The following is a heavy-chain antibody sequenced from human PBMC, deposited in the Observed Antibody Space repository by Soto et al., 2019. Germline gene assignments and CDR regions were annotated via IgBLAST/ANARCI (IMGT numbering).Heavy chain of an antibody. J-gene: IGHJ6*02. D-gene: IGHD7-27*01. Sequence: PGGSLRLSCTASGFTFSASAFHWVRQAPGKGLEWVGRIRGKTLSYATSYAASVKGRFTISRDESTHTAFLQMNSLTTEDTATFFCDRRAQMIPLGKGVDVWGQGTTANVSS. CDR2: IRGKTLSYAT. CDR3: DRRAQMIPLGKGVDV. CDR1: GFTFSASA. V-gene: IGHV3-73*01.